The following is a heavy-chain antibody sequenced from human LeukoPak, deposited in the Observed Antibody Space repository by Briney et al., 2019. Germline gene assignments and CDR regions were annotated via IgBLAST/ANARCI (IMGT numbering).Heavy chain of an antibody. V-gene: IGHV4-30-2*01. CDR2: IYHSGST. Sequence: SQTLSLTCTVSGGSISSGGYYWSWIRQPPGKGLEWIGYIYHSGSTYYNPSLKSRVTISVDRSKNQFSLKLSSVTAADTAVYYCARDLVVPAQPSGGYYYYMDVWGKGTTVTVSS. CDR3: ARDLVVPAQPSGGYYYYMDV. CDR1: GGSISSGGYY. D-gene: IGHD2-2*01. J-gene: IGHJ6*03.